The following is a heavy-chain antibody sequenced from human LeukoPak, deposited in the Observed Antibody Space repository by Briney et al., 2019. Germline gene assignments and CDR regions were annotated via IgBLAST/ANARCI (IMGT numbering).Heavy chain of an antibody. CDR1: GLSLTKYP. CDR2: IRTTAEGAKYA. Sequence: PGGSLRLSCATSGLSLTKYPMKCVRQAPGKGLEWISNIRTTAEGAKYAYYADSVKGRVTISRDDGKNTLYLHMNSLRDDDTAVYYCATDQRYAFDYWGQGILVTVSS. J-gene: IGHJ4*02. CDR3: ATDQRYAFDY. V-gene: IGHV3-48*02. D-gene: IGHD3-9*01.